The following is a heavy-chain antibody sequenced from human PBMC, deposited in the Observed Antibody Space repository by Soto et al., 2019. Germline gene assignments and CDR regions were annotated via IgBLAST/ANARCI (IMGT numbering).Heavy chain of an antibody. CDR1: GFTFSSYS. CDR2: ISSSSSYI. CDR3: ARDLSSGYDSYYFDY. D-gene: IGHD3-22*01. Sequence: PGGSLRLSCAASGFTFSSYSMNWVRQAPGKGLEWVSSISSSSSYIYYADSVKGRFTISRDNAKNSLYLQMNSLRAEDTAVYYCARDLSSGYDSYYFDYWGQGTLVTVSS. V-gene: IGHV3-21*01. J-gene: IGHJ4*02.